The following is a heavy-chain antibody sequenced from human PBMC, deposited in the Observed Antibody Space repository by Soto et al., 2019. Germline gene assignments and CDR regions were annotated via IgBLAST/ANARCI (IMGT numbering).Heavy chain of an antibody. V-gene: IGHV4-30-2*01. CDR1: GGSISSGGYS. CDR2: IYHSGST. J-gene: IGHJ5*02. D-gene: IGHD3-9*01. CDR3: ARGGLYDILTGYYPPFDP. Sequence: SETLSLTCAVSGGSISSGGYSWSWIRQPPGKGLEWIGYIYHSGSTYYNPSLKSRVTISVDRSKNQFSLKLSSVAAADTAVYYCARGGLYDILTGYYPPFDPWGQGTLVTV.